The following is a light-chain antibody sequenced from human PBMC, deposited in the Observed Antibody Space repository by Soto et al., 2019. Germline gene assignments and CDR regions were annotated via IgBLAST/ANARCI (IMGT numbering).Light chain of an antibody. CDR1: QSISKY. V-gene: IGKV1-39*01. CDR2: GTS. J-gene: IGKJ4*01. Sequence: DIQMTQSPSSLSASVGARVTLTCRASQSISKYLNWYQLKSGKGPKLLIYGTSTLQSGVPSRFSGSGSGTDFARTISTLQTEDFAGYDCQQCYSPLLTFGGGTRVEIK. CDR3: QQCYSPLLT.